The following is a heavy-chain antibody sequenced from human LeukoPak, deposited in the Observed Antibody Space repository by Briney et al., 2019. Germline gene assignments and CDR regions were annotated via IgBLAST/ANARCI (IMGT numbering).Heavy chain of an antibody. V-gene: IGHV4-59*01. CDR2: IYYSGST. Sequence: RSSGTLSLTCTVSGGSISSYYWSWIRQPPGKGLEWIGYIYYSGSTNYNPSLKSRVTISVDTSKNQFSLKLSYVTAADTAVYYCARENREVLNWFDPWGQGTLVTVSS. D-gene: IGHD2/OR15-2a*01. CDR1: GGSISSYY. CDR3: ARENREVLNWFDP. J-gene: IGHJ5*02.